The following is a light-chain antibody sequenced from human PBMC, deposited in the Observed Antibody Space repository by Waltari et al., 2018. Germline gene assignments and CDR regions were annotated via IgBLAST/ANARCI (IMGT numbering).Light chain of an antibody. CDR3: QHYVRLPAT. V-gene: IGKV3-20*01. CDR1: QSVGGT. Sequence: EIVSTHSPGTLSLSPGERATLSCRASQSVGGTLAWSQQNPGQAPRLLMYGASIRAPGTPDRFSGTGSGTVFSLTISRLEPEDFAVYYCQHYVRLPATFGQGTKVEIK. CDR2: GAS. J-gene: IGKJ1*01.